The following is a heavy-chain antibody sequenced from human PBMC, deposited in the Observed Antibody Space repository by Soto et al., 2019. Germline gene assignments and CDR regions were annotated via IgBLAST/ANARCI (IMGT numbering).Heavy chain of an antibody. Sequence: LRXCCAASGCILISSTVNWVRQAPGKGLEWISSISSSSSYIYYADSVKGRFTISRDNAKSSLYLQMSSLRSEDTAVYYCARGGQLSDAFDICGQRTMVTVSS. J-gene: IGHJ3*02. CDR3: ARGGQLSDAFDI. D-gene: IGHD2-2*01. CDR2: ISSSSSYI. V-gene: IGHV3-21*01. CDR1: GCILISST.